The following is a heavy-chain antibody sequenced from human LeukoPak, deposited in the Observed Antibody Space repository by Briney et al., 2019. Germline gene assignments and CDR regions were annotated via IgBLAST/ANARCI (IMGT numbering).Heavy chain of an antibody. Sequence: ASVKVSCKASGYTFTGYYMHWVRQAPGQGLEWMGWINPNSGGTNYAQKFQGRVTMTRDTSIGTAYMELSRLRSDDTAVYYCASLVGYCSGGSCYSSYYFDYWGQGTLVTVSS. J-gene: IGHJ4*02. D-gene: IGHD2-15*01. V-gene: IGHV1-2*02. CDR3: ASLVGYCSGGSCYSSYYFDY. CDR1: GYTFTGYY. CDR2: INPNSGGT.